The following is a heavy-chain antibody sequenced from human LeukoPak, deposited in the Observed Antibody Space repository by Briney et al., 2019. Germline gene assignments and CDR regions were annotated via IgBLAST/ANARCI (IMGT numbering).Heavy chain of an antibody. J-gene: IGHJ4*02. Sequence: GGSPRLSCAASGFTFSSYSMNWVRQAPGKGLEWVSYISSSSSTIYYADSVKGRFTISRDNAKNSLYLQMNSLRAEDTAVYYCARDVFEYSSSSSLDYWGQGTLVTVSS. CDR3: ARDVFEYSSSSSLDY. D-gene: IGHD6-6*01. V-gene: IGHV3-48*04. CDR1: GFTFSSYS. CDR2: ISSSSSTI.